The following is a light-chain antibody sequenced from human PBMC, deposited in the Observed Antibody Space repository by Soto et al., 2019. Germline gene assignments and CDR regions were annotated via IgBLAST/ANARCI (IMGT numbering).Light chain of an antibody. CDR1: QSVSSSY. CDR3: QQYASSPLT. V-gene: IGKV3-20*01. J-gene: IGKJ4*01. CDR2: DAS. Sequence: EIVLTQSPGTLSLSPGERATLSCRASQSVSSSYLAWYQQKPGQAPRLLIYDASRATGIPDRFSGSGSGTDFTLTITRLEPEDFAVYYCQQYASSPLTFGGGTKVEIK.